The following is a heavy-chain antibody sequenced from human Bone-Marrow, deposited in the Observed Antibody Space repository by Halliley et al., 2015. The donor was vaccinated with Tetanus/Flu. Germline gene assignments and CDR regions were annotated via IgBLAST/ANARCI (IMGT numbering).Heavy chain of an antibody. D-gene: IGHD4-17*01. CDR2: IGSNGDST. CDR3: VKDAVAGDYGRYYFYY. CDR1: GFIFSNYA. V-gene: IGHV3-64D*09. Sequence: SLRLSCSASGFIFSNYAMHWVRQAPGKGLEYVSAIGSNGDSTYYADSLKGRFTISRDNSKNTLYLQMSSLRAEDTAIYYCVKDAVAGDYGRYYFYYWGQGSLVTVSS. J-gene: IGHJ4*02.